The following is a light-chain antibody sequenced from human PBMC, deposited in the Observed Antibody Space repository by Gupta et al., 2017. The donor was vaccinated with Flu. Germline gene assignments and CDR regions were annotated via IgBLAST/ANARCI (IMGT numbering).Light chain of an antibody. Sequence: SLCERATINCKASKSILNPYSNRNYLVWYQQKPGQSPKLLIYWASTRETGVPDRFSGSGSGTDFTLTISSLQAEDVAHYYCQQNDSSPLTFGGGTKVEIK. CDR3: QQNDSSPLT. V-gene: IGKV4-1*01. CDR2: WAS. CDR1: KSILNPYSNRNY. J-gene: IGKJ4*01.